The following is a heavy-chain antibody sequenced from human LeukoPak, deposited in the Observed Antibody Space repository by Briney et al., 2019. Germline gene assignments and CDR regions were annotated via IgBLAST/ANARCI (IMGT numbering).Heavy chain of an antibody. Sequence: SETLSLTCTVSGYSISSGYYWGWIRQPPGKGLEWIGSIYHSGSTYYNPSPKSRVTISVDTSKNQFSLKLSSVTAADTAVYYCARGSSWLYYFDYWGQGTLVTVSS. J-gene: IGHJ4*02. D-gene: IGHD6-13*01. CDR1: GYSISSGYY. CDR3: ARGSSWLYYFDY. V-gene: IGHV4-38-2*02. CDR2: IYHSGST.